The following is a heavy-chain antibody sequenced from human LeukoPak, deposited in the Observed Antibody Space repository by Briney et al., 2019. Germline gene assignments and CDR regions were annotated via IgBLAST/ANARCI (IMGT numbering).Heavy chain of an antibody. CDR3: ARGLDYGDSGWFDP. CDR1: GFTFTDYT. D-gene: IGHD4-17*01. Sequence: PGGSLRLSCAASGFTFTDYTMNWVRQAPGKGLEWVSSISSSSSYINYADSVKGRFTISRDNAKNSVYLQMNNLRAEDTAVYYCARGLDYGDSGWFDPWGQGTLVTVSS. V-gene: IGHV3-21*01. CDR2: ISSSSSYI. J-gene: IGHJ5*02.